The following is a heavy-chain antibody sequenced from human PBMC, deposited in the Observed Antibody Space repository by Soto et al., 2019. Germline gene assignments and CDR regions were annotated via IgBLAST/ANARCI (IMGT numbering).Heavy chain of an antibody. CDR1: GFTFSSYS. J-gene: IGHJ6*03. D-gene: IGHD4-4*01. Sequence: EVQLVESGGGLVKPGGSLRLSCAASGFTFSSYSMNWVRQAPGKGLEWVSSISSSSSYIYYADSQKGRFTISRDNATNYQYLQRNSLRAEDTAVYYCAREWVYYSNPLSSLLRFGYYHYYYMDVWGKGTTVTVSS. CDR2: ISSSSSYI. CDR3: AREWVYYSNPLSSLLRFGYYHYYYMDV. V-gene: IGHV3-21*01.